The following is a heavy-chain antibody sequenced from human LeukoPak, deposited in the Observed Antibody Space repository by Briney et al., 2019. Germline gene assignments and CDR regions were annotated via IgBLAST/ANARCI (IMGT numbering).Heavy chain of an antibody. V-gene: IGHV3-21*01. CDR3: ARGCSSTSCYGY. Sequence: GGSLRLSCAASGFTFSSYSMNWVRQAPGKGLEWVSSISSSSSYIYYADSVKGRFTISRDNAKNSPYLQMNSLRAEDTAVYYCARGCSSTSCYGYWGQGTLVTVSS. D-gene: IGHD2-2*01. CDR2: ISSSSSYI. CDR1: GFTFSSYS. J-gene: IGHJ4*02.